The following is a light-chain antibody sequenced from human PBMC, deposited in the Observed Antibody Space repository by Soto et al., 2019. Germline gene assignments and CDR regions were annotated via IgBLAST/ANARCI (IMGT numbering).Light chain of an antibody. CDR3: QQRRIWPPV. CDR1: QSVGTY. Sequence: EIVMTQSPATLSLSPGERATLSCRASQSVGTYLAWYQQKPGQAPRLLIYDSSKRATDIPARCSGSGSGTDFTLTISSLEPEDFAVYYCQQRRIWPPVFGGGTKVEI. J-gene: IGKJ4*01. V-gene: IGKV3-11*01. CDR2: DSS.